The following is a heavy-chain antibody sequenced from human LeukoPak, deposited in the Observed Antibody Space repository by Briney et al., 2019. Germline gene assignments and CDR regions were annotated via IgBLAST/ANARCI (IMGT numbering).Heavy chain of an antibody. Sequence: SETLSLTCIVSGGSISSYYWSWIRQPPGKGLEWIGYIYYSGSTNYNPSLKSRVNISVDTSKNQFSLKLSSVTAADTAVYYCASLDTTVTLFDYWGQGTLVTSSS. D-gene: IGHD4-17*01. CDR1: GGSISSYY. J-gene: IGHJ4*02. CDR2: IYYSGST. CDR3: ASLDTTVTLFDY. V-gene: IGHV4-59*01.